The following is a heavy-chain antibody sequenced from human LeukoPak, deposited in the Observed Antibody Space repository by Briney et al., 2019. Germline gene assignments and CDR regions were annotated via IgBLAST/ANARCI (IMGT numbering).Heavy chain of an antibody. Sequence: GASVKVSCKASGGTFSSHAISWVRQAPGQGLKWMGGIIPIFGTANYAQKFQGRVTITADESTSTAYMELSSLRSEDTAVYYCARGESVVPAAKGYYYMDVWGKGTTVTLSS. V-gene: IGHV1-69*13. J-gene: IGHJ6*03. CDR2: IIPIFGTA. D-gene: IGHD2-2*01. CDR1: GGTFSSHA. CDR3: ARGESVVPAAKGYYYMDV.